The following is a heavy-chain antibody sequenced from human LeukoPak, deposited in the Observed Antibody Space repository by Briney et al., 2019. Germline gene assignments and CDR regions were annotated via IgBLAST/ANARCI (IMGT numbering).Heavy chain of an antibody. V-gene: IGHV4-30-2*01. CDR3: ARLRGRHAFDI. D-gene: IGHD3-10*01. Sequence: PSQTLSLTCAVSGGSISSGGYSWSWIRQPPGKGLEWIGYIYHSGSTYYNPSLKSRVTISVDTSKNQFSLKLSSVTAADTAVYYCARLRGRHAFDIWGQGTMVTVSS. CDR1: GGSISSGGYS. CDR2: IYHSGST. J-gene: IGHJ3*02.